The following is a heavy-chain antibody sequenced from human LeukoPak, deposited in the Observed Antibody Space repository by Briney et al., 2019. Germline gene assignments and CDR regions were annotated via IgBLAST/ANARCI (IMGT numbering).Heavy chain of an antibody. CDR2: IYPGDSDT. D-gene: IGHD6-6*01. CDR3: ARLEYSSSSGLGYYYYGMDV. CDR1: GYSFTSYW. V-gene: IGHV5-51*01. Sequence: GESLRISCKGSGYSFTSYWIGWVRQMPGKGLEWMGIIYPGDSDTRYSPSFQGQATISADKSISTAYLQWSSLKASDTAMYYCARLEYSSSSGLGYYYYGMDVWGQGTTVTVSS. J-gene: IGHJ6*02.